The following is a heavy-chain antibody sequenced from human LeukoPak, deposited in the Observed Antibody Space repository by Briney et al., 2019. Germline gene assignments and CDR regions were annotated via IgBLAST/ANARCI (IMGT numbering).Heavy chain of an antibody. CDR3: ARDLSYASGMPFDY. CDR1: GFTFSSYG. CDR2: IWYEGSNK. J-gene: IGHJ4*02. V-gene: IGHV3-33*01. Sequence: GRSVRLFCAASGFTFSSYGMHWVRQAPGKGVEWVGVIWYEGSNKYYADSVKGRFTISRDNSKNTLYLQMNSLRAEDTAVYYCARDLSYASGMPFDYWGQGTLVTVSS. D-gene: IGHD3-10*01.